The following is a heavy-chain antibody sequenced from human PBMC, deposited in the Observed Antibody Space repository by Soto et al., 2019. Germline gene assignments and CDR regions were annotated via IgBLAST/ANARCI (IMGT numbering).Heavy chain of an antibody. V-gene: IGHV3-30*18. CDR3: AKDGADYDILTGYVDY. D-gene: IGHD3-9*01. J-gene: IGHJ4*02. CDR1: GFTFNSYG. CDR2: ISYDGSNK. Sequence: QVQLVESGGGVVQPGRCLRISCAASGFTFNSYGMHWVRQAPGKGLEWVAVISYDGSNKYYADSVKGRFTISRDNSKNTLYLQMNSLRAEDTAVYYCAKDGADYDILTGYVDYWGQGTLVTVSS.